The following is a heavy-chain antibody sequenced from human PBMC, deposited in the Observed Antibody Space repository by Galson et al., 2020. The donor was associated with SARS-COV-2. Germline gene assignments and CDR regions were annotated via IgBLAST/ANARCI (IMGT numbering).Heavy chain of an antibody. CDR1: GLAVTSNF. CDR2: FYGGTTT. Sequence: GESLKISCVVSGLAVTSNFMTWVRQAPGKGLEWVAVFYGGTTTFYADSVQGRFSVSRDISKNMLYLQMNGLRAEDTATYYCAARGDWNDYYFDYWGQGTLVTVSS. D-gene: IGHD1-1*01. J-gene: IGHJ4*02. V-gene: IGHV3-66*01. CDR3: AARGDWNDYYFDY.